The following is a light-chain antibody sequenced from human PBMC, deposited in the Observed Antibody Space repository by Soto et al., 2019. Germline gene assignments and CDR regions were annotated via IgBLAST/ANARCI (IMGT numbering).Light chain of an antibody. Sequence: DIGVTQSPLSLPVTPGESASISCRASQSLLHSDGHNFLDWLLQKPGQSPQLLIYLGSNRASGVTDRFSGSVSGTVFTLKISRVEAAAVGVYYCMQALQLPRTFGGGTKVEIK. V-gene: IGKV2-28*01. CDR2: LGS. CDR1: QSLLHSDGHNF. CDR3: MQALQLPRT. J-gene: IGKJ4*01.